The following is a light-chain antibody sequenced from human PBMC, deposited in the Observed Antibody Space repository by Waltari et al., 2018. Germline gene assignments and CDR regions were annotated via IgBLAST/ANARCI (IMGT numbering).Light chain of an antibody. CDR1: QSISNW. V-gene: IGKV1-5*03. CDR2: KAS. CDR3: QQYNSYSLLT. Sequence: IHITQSPYTLSASVGDSFIITCRASQSISNWLPWYPHKPGKAPKLLIYKASSLESGVPSRFSGSGSGTVFTLTISSLQPDDFATYYCQQYNSYSLLTFGGGTKVEIK. J-gene: IGKJ4*01.